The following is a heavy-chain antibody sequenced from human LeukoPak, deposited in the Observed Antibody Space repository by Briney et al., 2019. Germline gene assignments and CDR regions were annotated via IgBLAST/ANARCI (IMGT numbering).Heavy chain of an antibody. D-gene: IGHD3-10*01. CDR1: GYTLTELS. Sequence: GASVKVSCTVSGYTLTELSMHWVRQAPGKGLEWMGGFDPEDGETIYAQKFQGRVTMTEDTSTDTAYMELSSLRSEDTAVYYCARDAVWFGELLSPVHWFDPWGQGTLVTVSS. V-gene: IGHV1-24*01. CDR2: FDPEDGET. J-gene: IGHJ5*02. CDR3: ARDAVWFGELLSPVHWFDP.